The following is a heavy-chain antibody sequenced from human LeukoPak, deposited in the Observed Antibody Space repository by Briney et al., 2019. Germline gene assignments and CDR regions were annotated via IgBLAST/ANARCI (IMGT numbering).Heavy chain of an antibody. D-gene: IGHD1-26*01. CDR3: ASQRSVGATYAFDI. J-gene: IGHJ3*02. CDR1: GFTVSSYA. Sequence: GGSLRLSWAAAGFTVSSYAMSWVRQAPGKGLEWGSAMSGSGGSTYYADSVKGRFTISRDTSKNTLYLQMNSLRVEDTAVYYCASQRSVGATYAFDIWGQGTLVTVSS. CDR2: MSGSGGST. V-gene: IGHV3-23*01.